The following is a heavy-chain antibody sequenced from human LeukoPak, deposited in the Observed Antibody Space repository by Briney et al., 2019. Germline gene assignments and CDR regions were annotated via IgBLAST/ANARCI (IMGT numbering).Heavy chain of an antibody. CDR3: ARGHFYDSSGYFD. CDR2: IYYSGST. CDR1: GGSISSHY. Sequence: SETLSLTCTVSGGSISSHYWSWIRQPPGKGLEWIGYIYYSGSTNYNPSLKSRVTISVDTSKNQFSLKLSSVTAAHTAVYYCARGHFYDSSGYFDWGQGTLVTVSS. J-gene: IGHJ4*02. D-gene: IGHD3-22*01. V-gene: IGHV4-59*11.